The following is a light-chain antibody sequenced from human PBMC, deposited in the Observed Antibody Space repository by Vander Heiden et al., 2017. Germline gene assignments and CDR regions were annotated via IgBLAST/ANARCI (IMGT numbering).Light chain of an antibody. CDR2: ENN. CDR3: GAWDSSLSAHVV. CDR1: SSNIGNNN. J-gene: IGLJ2*01. V-gene: IGLV1-51*02. Sequence: VLTQPPSVSAAPRQKFTISCSGSSSNIGNNNVAWYQQLPGTAPKLLIYENNKRPSGIPDRFSGSKSGTSATLGITGLQTGDEADYYCGAWDSSLSAHVVFGGGTKLTVL.